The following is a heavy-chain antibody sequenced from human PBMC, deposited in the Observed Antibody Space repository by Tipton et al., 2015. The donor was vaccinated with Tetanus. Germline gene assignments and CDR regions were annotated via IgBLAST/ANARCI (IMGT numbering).Heavy chain of an antibody. CDR3: VKDRGTQSGSGTYNFDF. Sequence: GSLRLSCAASGFNFTKYWMHWVRQAPGKGPVWLSRINNRGASTSYADSGKGRFVISRDSDRKTLYLDMHSLRAEDTAVYYCVKDRGTQSGSGTYNFDFWGQGVLVTVAS. V-gene: IGHV3-74*01. D-gene: IGHD3-10*01. CDR1: GFNFTKYW. J-gene: IGHJ4*02. CDR2: INNRGAST.